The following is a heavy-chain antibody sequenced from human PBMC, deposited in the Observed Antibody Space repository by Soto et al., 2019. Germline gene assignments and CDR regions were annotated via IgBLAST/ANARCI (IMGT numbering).Heavy chain of an antibody. CDR2: INAGNGNT. CDR1: GYTFTSYA. CDR3: ARGMDTAAWPYAFDI. J-gene: IGHJ3*02. D-gene: IGHD5-18*01. V-gene: IGHV1-3*01. Sequence: VNVSCKASGYTFTSYAMHWVRQAPGQRLEWMGWINAGNGNTKYSQKFQGRVTITRDTSASTAYMELSSLRSEDTAVYYCARGMDTAAWPYAFDIWGQGTMVTVSS.